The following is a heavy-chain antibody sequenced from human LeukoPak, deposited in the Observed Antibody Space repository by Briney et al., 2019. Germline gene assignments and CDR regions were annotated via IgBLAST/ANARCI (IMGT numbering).Heavy chain of an antibody. CDR2: IKQDGSEK. CDR1: GFTFSSYW. V-gene: IGHV3-7*01. Sequence: PGGSLRLSCAASGFTFSSYWTSWVRQAPGKGLEWVANIKQDGSEKYYVDSVKGRFTISRDNAKNSLYLQMNSLRAEDTAVYYCARDVVGATTDYWGQGTLVTVSS. J-gene: IGHJ4*02. CDR3: ARDVVGATTDY. D-gene: IGHD1-26*01.